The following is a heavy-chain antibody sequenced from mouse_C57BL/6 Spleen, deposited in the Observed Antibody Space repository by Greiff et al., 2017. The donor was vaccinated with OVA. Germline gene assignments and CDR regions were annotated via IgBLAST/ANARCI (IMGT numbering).Heavy chain of an antibody. CDR1: GYTFTEYT. Sequence: VQLVESGAELVKPGASVKLSCKASGYTFTEYTIHWVKQRSGQGLEWIGWFYPGSGSIKSNEKFKDKATLTADKSSSTVYMELSRLTSEDSAVYFCARHEENYGNYDWYFDVWGTGTTVTVSS. CDR2: FYPGSGSI. D-gene: IGHD2-1*01. CDR3: ARHEENYGNYDWYFDV. V-gene: IGHV1-62-2*01. J-gene: IGHJ1*03.